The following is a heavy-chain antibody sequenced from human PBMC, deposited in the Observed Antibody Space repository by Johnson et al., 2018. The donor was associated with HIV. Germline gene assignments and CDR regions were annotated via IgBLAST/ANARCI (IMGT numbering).Heavy chain of an antibody. J-gene: IGHJ3*02. CDR1: GFTLSDYW. CDR2: TRNKANSYTT. V-gene: IGHV3-72*01. D-gene: IGHD1-26*01. CDR3: ARASGSSDWRAFDI. Sequence: EVQLVESGGGVVQPGGSLRLSCAASGFTLSDYWVTWVRQTPGKGLEWVGRTRNKANSYTTEYDASVKGRFTISRDDSEKSLYLQMNSLKTEDTAVYYCARASGSSDWRAFDILGQGTMVTVSS.